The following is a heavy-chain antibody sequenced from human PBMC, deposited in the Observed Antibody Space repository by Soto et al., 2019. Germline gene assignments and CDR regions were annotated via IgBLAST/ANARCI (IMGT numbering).Heavy chain of an antibody. Sequence: GGSLRLSCAASGFTFSSYSMNGVRQAPGKGLEWVSSISSSSSYIYYADSWKGRFTISRDNAKHSLYLQMNSLRAEDTAVYYCARRVYGYYFDSWGQGTLVTVSS. CDR1: GFTFSSYS. D-gene: IGHD5-18*01. CDR2: ISSSSSYI. CDR3: ARRVYGYYFDS. J-gene: IGHJ4*02. V-gene: IGHV3-21*01.